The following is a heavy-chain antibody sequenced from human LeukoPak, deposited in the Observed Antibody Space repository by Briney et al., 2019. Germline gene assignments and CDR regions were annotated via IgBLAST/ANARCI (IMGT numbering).Heavy chain of an antibody. D-gene: IGHD1-1*01. V-gene: IGHV3-73*01. Sequence: PGGSLKLSCAASGFTFSGSAMHWVRQASGKGLEWVGRIRSKANSYATAYAASVKGRFTISRDDSKNTAYLQMNSLKTEDTAVYYCARSRMELGPFDIWGQGTMVTVSS. CDR2: IRSKANSYAT. J-gene: IGHJ3*02. CDR3: ARSRMELGPFDI. CDR1: GFTFSGSA.